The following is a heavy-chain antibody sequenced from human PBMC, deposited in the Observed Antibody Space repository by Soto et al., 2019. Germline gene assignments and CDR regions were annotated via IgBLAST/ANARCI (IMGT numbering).Heavy chain of an antibody. CDR3: ARKRNGYTPVDY. V-gene: IGHV4-59*01. D-gene: IGHD1-1*01. CDR1: GGSISSYY. CDR2: IYYSGST. Sequence: KPSETLSLTCTVSGGSISSYYWSRIRQPPGKGLEWIGYIYYSGSTNYNPSLKSRVTISVDTSKNQFSLKLSSVTAADTAVYYCARKRNGYTPVDYWGQGTLVTVSS. J-gene: IGHJ4*02.